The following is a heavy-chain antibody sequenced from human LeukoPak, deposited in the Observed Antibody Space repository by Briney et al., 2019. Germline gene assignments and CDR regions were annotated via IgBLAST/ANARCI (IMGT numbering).Heavy chain of an antibody. Sequence: PSETLSLTCTVSGGSISSGGYYWSWIRQPPGKGLEWIGYIYYSGSTYYNPSLKSRVTISVDTSKNQFSLKLSSVTAADTAVYYCARDKALRYCSGGSCYANYYYYGMDVRGQGTTVTVSS. V-gene: IGHV4-30-4*01. D-gene: IGHD2-15*01. CDR2: IYYSGST. J-gene: IGHJ6*02. CDR1: GGSISSGGYY. CDR3: ARDKALRYCSGGSCYANYYYYGMDV.